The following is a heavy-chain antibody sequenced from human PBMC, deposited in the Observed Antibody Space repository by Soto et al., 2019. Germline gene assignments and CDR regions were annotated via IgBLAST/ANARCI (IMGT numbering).Heavy chain of an antibody. D-gene: IGHD2-2*01. J-gene: IGHJ6*02. CDR1: GGTFSSYA. CDR3: ATLRYCSSTSCYDV. Sequence: SVKVSCKASGGTFSSYAISWVRQAPGQGLEWMGGIIPIFGTANYAQKFQGRVTITADESTSTAYMELSSLRSEDTAVYYCATLRYCSSTSCYDVWGQGTTVTVSS. V-gene: IGHV1-69*13. CDR2: IIPIFGTA.